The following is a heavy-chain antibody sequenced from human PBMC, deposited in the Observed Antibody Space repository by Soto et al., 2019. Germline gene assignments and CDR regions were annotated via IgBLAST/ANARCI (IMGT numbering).Heavy chain of an antibody. CDR3: ARGGRAQLGP. V-gene: IGHV4-34*01. J-gene: IGHJ5*02. CDR1: GGSFIGYY. Sequence: SETLSLTCAVYGGSFIGYYWSWIRQPPGKGLEWIGEINHSGSTNYNPSLKSRVTISVDTSKNQFSLKLSSVTAADTAVYYCARGGRAQLGPWGQGTLVTVS. D-gene: IGHD6-6*01. CDR2: INHSGST.